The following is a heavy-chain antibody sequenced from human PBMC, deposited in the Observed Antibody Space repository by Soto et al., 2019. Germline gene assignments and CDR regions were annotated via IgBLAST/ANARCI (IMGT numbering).Heavy chain of an antibody. Sequence: GASVKVSCKASGGTFSSYAISWVRQATGQGLEWMGWMNPNSGNTGYAQKFKGRVTMTRDTSISTAYMELNSLRSEDTAVYYCARCLSWHDLVWWFDPWGQGTPVTLSS. V-gene: IGHV1-8*02. CDR3: ARCLSWHDLVWWFDP. CDR2: MNPNSGNT. D-gene: IGHD1-1*01. J-gene: IGHJ5*02. CDR1: GGTFSSYA.